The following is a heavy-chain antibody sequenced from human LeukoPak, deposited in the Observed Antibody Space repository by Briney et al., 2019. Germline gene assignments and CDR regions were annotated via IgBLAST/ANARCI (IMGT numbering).Heavy chain of an antibody. CDR3: ATWDDYGAEFD. Sequence: GGSLRLSCAASGFTFSSYEMNWVRQAPGKGLEWVSYISSSGSTIYYADSVKGRFTISRDNAKNSLYLQMNSLRAEDTAVYYCATWDDYGAEFDWGQGTLVTVSS. CDR2: ISSSGSTI. J-gene: IGHJ4*02. V-gene: IGHV3-48*03. D-gene: IGHD4-17*01. CDR1: GFTFSSYE.